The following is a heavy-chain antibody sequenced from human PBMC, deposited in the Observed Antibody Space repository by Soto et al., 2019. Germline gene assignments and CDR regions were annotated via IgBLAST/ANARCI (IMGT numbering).Heavy chain of an antibody. Sequence: SETLSLTCAVYGGSFSGYYWSWIRQPPGKGLEWIGEINLSGSTNYNPSLKSRVTISVDTSKNQFSLKLSSVTAADTAVYYCARARSYYFDYWGQRTLVTVSS. V-gene: IGHV4-34*01. CDR3: ARARSYYFDY. CDR1: GGSFSGYY. CDR2: INLSGST. J-gene: IGHJ4*02.